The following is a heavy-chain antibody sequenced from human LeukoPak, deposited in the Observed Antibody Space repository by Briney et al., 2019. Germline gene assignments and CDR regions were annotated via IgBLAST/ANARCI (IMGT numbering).Heavy chain of an antibody. CDR1: GFTFSNYS. J-gene: IGHJ3*02. Sequence: GGSLRLSCAASGFTFSNYSMNWVRQAPGKGLEWVSSISSSSSYIYYADSVKGRFTISRDNAKNSLYLQMNSLRAEDTAVYYCARERRVTFGELLYPDAFDIWGQGTMVTVSS. CDR2: ISSSSSYI. D-gene: IGHD3-10*01. V-gene: IGHV3-21*01. CDR3: ARERRVTFGELLYPDAFDI.